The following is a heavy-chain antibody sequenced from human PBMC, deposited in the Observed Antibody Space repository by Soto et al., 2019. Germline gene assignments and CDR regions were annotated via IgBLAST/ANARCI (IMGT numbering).Heavy chain of an antibody. D-gene: IGHD6-6*01. CDR1: GYMFTTYG. Sequence: QVQLVQSGGEVKKPGASVEVSCRTSGYMFTTYGMSWVRQAPGKGLEWMAWISAYNGNKKYAQKFQGRVTMTTDTSTSTVSMELRNLTSDDTGTYFCARTGGGMAARPLEYWGQGTLVTVSS. CDR2: ISAYNGNK. V-gene: IGHV1-18*04. J-gene: IGHJ4*02. CDR3: ARTGGGMAARPLEY.